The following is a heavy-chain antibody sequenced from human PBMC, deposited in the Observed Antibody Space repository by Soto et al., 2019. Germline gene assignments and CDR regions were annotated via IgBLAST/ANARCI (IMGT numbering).Heavy chain of an antibody. CDR2: INPSSGST. D-gene: IGHD4-17*01. V-gene: IGHV1-46*01. CDR1: GYTFINYY. J-gene: IGHJ6*02. Sequence: GASVKVSCKASGYTFINYYIHWVRQAPGQGLEWMGIINPSSGSTSYAQKFQGRVTMTRDTSTSTVYMELSSLRSEDAAVYYCARDTRVTVTTYGNYYYYGMDVWGQGTTVTVSS. CDR3: ARDTRVTVTTYGNYYYYGMDV.